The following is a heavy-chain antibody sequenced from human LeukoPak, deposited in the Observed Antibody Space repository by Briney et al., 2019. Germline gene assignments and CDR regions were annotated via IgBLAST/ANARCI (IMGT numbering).Heavy chain of an antibody. CDR1: GFTFDDYA. V-gene: IGHV3-9*03. Sequence: GGSLRLSCAASGFTFDDYAMHWVRQAPGQGLEWVSGISWNSGSIGYADSVKGRFTISRDNAKNSLYLQMNSLRAEDMALYYCAKGSMDAFDIWGQGTMVTVSS. J-gene: IGHJ3*02. CDR2: ISWNSGSI. CDR3: AKGSMDAFDI. D-gene: IGHD2-8*01.